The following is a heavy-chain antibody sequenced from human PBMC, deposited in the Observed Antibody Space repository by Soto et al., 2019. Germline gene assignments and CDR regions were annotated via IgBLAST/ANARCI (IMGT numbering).Heavy chain of an antibody. CDR2: IYYSGST. CDR3: ARWDRSSSHNWFDP. V-gene: IGHV4-39*01. J-gene: IGHJ5*02. CDR1: GGSISSSSYY. D-gene: IGHD6-6*01. Sequence: SETLSLTCTVSGGSISSSSYYWGWIRQPPGKGLEWIGSIYYSGSTYYNPSLKSRVTISVDTSKNQFSLKLSSVTAADTAVYYCARWDRSSSHNWFDPWGQGTLVTVSS.